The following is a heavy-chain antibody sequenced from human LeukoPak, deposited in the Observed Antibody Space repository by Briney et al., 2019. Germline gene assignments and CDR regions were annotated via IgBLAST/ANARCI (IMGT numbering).Heavy chain of an antibody. V-gene: IGHV3-23*01. D-gene: IGHD1-26*01. J-gene: IGHJ4*02. CDR3: ARAGKIAHGSDY. CDR2: ISGGGGST. Sequence: GGSLRLSCAASGFTFTSYSMNWVRQAPGKGLEWVSTISGGGGSTYYADSVKGRFTISRDNSKNTLYLQMNSLRAEDTAVYYCARAGKIAHGSDYWGQGTLVTVSS. CDR1: GFTFTSYS.